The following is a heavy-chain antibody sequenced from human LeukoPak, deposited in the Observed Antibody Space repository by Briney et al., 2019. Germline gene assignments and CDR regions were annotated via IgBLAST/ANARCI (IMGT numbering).Heavy chain of an antibody. J-gene: IGHJ4*02. V-gene: IGHV3-23*01. Sequence: PGGSLRLSCAASGFTFSTYAMSWVRQAPGKGLEWVSAISGSGGATHYADSVKGRFTIPRDNSKNTLYLQMNSLRAEDTAVYYCAKGGDIVAPIDYWGQGTLVTVSS. CDR3: AKGGDIVAPIDY. CDR2: ISGSGGAT. CDR1: GFTFSTYA. D-gene: IGHD5-12*01.